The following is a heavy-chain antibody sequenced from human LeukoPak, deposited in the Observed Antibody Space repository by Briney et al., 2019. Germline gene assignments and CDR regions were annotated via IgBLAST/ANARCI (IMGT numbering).Heavy chain of an antibody. CDR3: ARDLVVVPAAIGGYWYFDL. D-gene: IGHD2-2*02. CDR1: GGSISSGGYY. J-gene: IGHJ2*01. V-gene: IGHV4-31*03. Sequence: SETLSLTCTVSGGSISSGGYYWSWIRQHPGKGLEWLGYIYYSGSTYYNPSLKSRVTISVDTSKNQFSMKLSSVTAADTAVYYCARDLVVVPAAIGGYWYFDLWGRGTLVTVSS. CDR2: IYYSGST.